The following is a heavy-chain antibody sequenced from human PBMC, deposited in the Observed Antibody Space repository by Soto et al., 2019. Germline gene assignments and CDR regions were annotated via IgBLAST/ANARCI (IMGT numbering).Heavy chain of an antibody. Sequence: PSETLSLTCTVSGGSVSSGSYYWSWIRQPPGKGLEWIGYIYYSGSTNYNPSLKSRVTISVDTSKNQFSLKLSSVTAADTAVYYCARDSRSSWYGGNWFDPWGQGTLVTVSS. D-gene: IGHD6-13*01. CDR1: GGSVSSGSYY. V-gene: IGHV4-61*01. J-gene: IGHJ5*02. CDR3: ARDSRSSWYGGNWFDP. CDR2: IYYSGST.